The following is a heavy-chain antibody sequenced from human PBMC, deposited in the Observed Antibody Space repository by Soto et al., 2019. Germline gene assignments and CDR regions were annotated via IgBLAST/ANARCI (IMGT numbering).Heavy chain of an antibody. CDR1: VFTFSTYA. V-gene: IGHV3-23*01. D-gene: IGHD4-17*01. CDR2: LSASGGDT. J-gene: IGHJ3*02. CDR3: AHPRGYGVFDAYDI. Sequence: GGSLRLSCAASVFTFSTYAMSWVRQAPGKGLEWVSALSASGGDTYYADSVKGRFTISRDNSMNALYLQMNSLRIEDTAVYYCAHPRGYGVFDAYDIWGQGTMVTVSS.